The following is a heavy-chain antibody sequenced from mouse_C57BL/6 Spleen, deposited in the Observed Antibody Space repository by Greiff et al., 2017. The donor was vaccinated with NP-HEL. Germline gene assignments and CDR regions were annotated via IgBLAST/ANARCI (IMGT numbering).Heavy chain of an antibody. D-gene: IGHD3-3*01. CDR1: GYSITSGYY. V-gene: IGHV3-6*01. J-gene: IGHJ2*01. CDR2: IRYYGST. CDR3: ARDRGWPDFDY. Sequence: EVKLLESGPGLVKPSQSLSLTCSVTGYSITSGYYWNWIRQFPGNQLEWMVYIRYYGSTNYNPSLTNRISITRDTSKNQCFLKLNSGTTEDTATDYCARDRGWPDFDYWGQGTTLTVSS.